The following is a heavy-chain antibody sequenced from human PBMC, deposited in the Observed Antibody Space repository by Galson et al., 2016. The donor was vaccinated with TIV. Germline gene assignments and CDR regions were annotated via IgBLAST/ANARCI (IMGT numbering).Heavy chain of an antibody. CDR2: MWFDGRNL. V-gene: IGHV3-33*01. J-gene: IGHJ4*02. D-gene: IGHD6-6*01. CDR1: GFTFSTYG. CDR3: AREGHYSSSSPGYYFDY. Sequence: SLRLSCAASGFTFSTYGMHWVRQAPGKGLAWVAFMWFDGRNLDYADSVKGRFTISRDNSKNTLYLQINSLSAEDTAVYYCAREGHYSSSSPGYYFDYWGQGTLVTVSS.